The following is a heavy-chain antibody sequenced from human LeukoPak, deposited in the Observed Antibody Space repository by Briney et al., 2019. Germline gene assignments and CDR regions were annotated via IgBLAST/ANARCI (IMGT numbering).Heavy chain of an antibody. Sequence: PSETLSLTCTVSGYSISSGYYWGWIRQPPGKGLEWIGSIYHSGSTYYNPSLKSRVTISVDTSKNQFSLKLSSVTAADTAVYYCARAPLCSGGDCYPDTAFDYWGQGTLVTVSS. CDR1: GYSISSGYY. CDR3: ARAPLCSGGDCYPDTAFDY. V-gene: IGHV4-38-2*02. D-gene: IGHD2-21*02. J-gene: IGHJ4*02. CDR2: IYHSGST.